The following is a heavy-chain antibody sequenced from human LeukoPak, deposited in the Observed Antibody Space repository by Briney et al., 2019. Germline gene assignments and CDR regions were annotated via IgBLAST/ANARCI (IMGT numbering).Heavy chain of an antibody. CDR2: IYYSGST. V-gene: IGHV4-59*01. Sequence: PSETLSLTCTVSGGSISSYYWSRIRQPPGKGLEWIGYIYYSGSTNYNPSLKSRVTISVDTSKNQFSLKLSSVTAADTAVYYCARVGRYGYNLEYFDYWGQGTLVTVSS. CDR3: ARVGRYGYNLEYFDY. J-gene: IGHJ4*02. CDR1: GGSISSYY. D-gene: IGHD5-24*01.